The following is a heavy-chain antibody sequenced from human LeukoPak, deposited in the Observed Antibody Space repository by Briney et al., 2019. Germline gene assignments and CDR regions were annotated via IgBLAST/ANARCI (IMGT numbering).Heavy chain of an antibody. CDR2: MNPNSGNT. V-gene: IGHV1-8*01. CDR3: ARPGGYSYTFDP. D-gene: IGHD5-18*01. CDR1: RYTFTSYD. Sequence: ASVKVSCKASRYTFTSYDINWVRQATGQGLEWMGWMNPNSGNTGYAQKFQGRVTMTRNTSISTAYMELSSLRSEDTAVYYCARPGGYSYTFDPWGQGTLVTVSS. J-gene: IGHJ5*02.